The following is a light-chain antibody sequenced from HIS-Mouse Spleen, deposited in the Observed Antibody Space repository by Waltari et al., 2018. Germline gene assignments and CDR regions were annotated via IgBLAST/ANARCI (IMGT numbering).Light chain of an antibody. CDR3: QQYYSTPFT. CDR1: QSVLYSSNNKNY. V-gene: IGKV4-1*01. J-gene: IGKJ3*01. Sequence: DIVMTQSPDSLVVSLGERATINCKSSQSVLYSSNNKNYLAWYQQKPGQPPKLLIYWASTRASGVPDRFSGSGSGTEFTLTISSLQAEDVAVYYCQQYYSTPFTFGPGTKVDIK. CDR2: WAS.